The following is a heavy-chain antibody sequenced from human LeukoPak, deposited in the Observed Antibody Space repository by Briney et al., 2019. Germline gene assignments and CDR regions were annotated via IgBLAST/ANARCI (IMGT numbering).Heavy chain of an antibody. J-gene: IGHJ6*03. D-gene: IGHD6-6*01. Sequence: GESLKISCKGSGYTFTSYWIGWVRQMPGKGLEWMGIINPGDSATRYSPSFQGQVTISADKSVSTAYLQCSSLKGSDTAMYYCARQEYSTSSRGLNYYYFMDVWGKGTTVTVSS. CDR2: INPGDSAT. V-gene: IGHV5-51*01. CDR1: GYTFTSYW. CDR3: ARQEYSTSSRGLNYYYFMDV.